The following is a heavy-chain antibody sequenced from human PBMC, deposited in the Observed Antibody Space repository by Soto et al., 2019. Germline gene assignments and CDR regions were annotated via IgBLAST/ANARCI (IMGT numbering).Heavy chain of an antibody. V-gene: IGHV1-69*13. Sequence: SVKVSCKASGGTFSSYAISWVRQAPGQGLEWMGGIIPIFGTANYAQKFQGRVTITADESTSTAYMELSSLRSEDTAVYYCARGRGSSWPYYYYYGMDVWGQGTTVTV. CDR3: ARGRGSSWPYYYYYGMDV. D-gene: IGHD6-13*01. CDR2: IIPIFGTA. J-gene: IGHJ6*02. CDR1: GGTFSSYA.